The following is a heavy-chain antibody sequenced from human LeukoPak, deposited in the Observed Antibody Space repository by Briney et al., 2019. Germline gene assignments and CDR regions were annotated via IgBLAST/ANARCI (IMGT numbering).Heavy chain of an antibody. CDR2: IYYSGST. J-gene: IGHJ5*02. D-gene: IGHD6-6*01. CDR3: TRRRSGTSSEFDP. Sequence: SETLSLTCTVSGGSISSYCWSWIRQPPGKGLEWIGYIYYSGSTNYNPSLKSRVTISVDTSKNQFSLKLSSVTAADTAVYYCTRRRSGTSSEFDPWGQGTLVTVSS. V-gene: IGHV4-59*08. CDR1: GGSISSYC.